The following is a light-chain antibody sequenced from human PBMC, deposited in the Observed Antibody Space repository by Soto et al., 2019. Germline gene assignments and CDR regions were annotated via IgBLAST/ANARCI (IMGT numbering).Light chain of an antibody. Sequence: QAVLTQPASVSGSPGQSITISCTGTSSDVGGYSFVSWYQQHPGKAPKLVIYDVNNRPSGVSNRFSGSKSGNTASLTISGLQTEDEAHYYCNSYTSSSTYVFGTGTKLTVL. CDR1: SSDVGGYSF. J-gene: IGLJ1*01. CDR2: DVN. CDR3: NSYTSSSTYV. V-gene: IGLV2-14*03.